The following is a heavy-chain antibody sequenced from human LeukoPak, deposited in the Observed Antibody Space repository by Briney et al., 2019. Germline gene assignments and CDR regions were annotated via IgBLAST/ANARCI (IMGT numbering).Heavy chain of an antibody. J-gene: IGHJ4*02. D-gene: IGHD3-22*01. CDR1: GGSISSGGYY. V-gene: IGHV4-31*03. CDR3: ARGRSRWAYDSSGPYGY. Sequence: SQTLSLTCTVSGGSISSGGYYWSWIRQHPGKGLEWIGEINHSGSTNYNPSLKSRVTISVDTSKNQFSLKLSSVTAADTAVYYCARGRSRWAYDSSGPYGYWGQGTLVTVSS. CDR2: INHSGST.